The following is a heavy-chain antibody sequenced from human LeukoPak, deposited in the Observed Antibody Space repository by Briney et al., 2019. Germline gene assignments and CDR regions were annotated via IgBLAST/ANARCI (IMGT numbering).Heavy chain of an antibody. Sequence: GGSLRLSCAASRFTFSSYGMHWVRQAPGKGLEWVAVISYDGSNKYYADSVKGRFTISRDNSKNTLYLQMNSLRTEDTAVYYCAKDRQRLIVGATPGPSASDYWGQGTLVTVSS. CDR1: RFTFSSYG. CDR3: AKDRQRLIVGATPGPSASDY. J-gene: IGHJ4*02. CDR2: ISYDGSNK. D-gene: IGHD1-26*01. V-gene: IGHV3-30*18.